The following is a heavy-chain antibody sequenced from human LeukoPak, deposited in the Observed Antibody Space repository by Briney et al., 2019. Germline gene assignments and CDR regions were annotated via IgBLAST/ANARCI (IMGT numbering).Heavy chain of an antibody. V-gene: IGHV3-33*01. CDR3: ATYYYGSGSPPDAFDI. D-gene: IGHD3-10*01. CDR1: GFTFSSYG. CDR2: IWYDGSNK. Sequence: PGGSLRLSCAASGFTFSSYGMHWVRQAPGKGLEWVAVIWYDGSNKYYAGSVKGRFTISRDNSKNTLYLQMNSLRAEDTAVYYCATYYYGSGSPPDAFDIWGQGTMVTVSS. J-gene: IGHJ3*02.